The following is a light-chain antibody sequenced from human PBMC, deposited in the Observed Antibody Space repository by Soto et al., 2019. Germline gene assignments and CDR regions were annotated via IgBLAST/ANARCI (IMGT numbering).Light chain of an antibody. Sequence: EIVLTQSPASLSLSPGETATLSCRSSQRVHHLAWYQQKHGQAPRLLIYDISTRATGVPARFSGSGSATEFTLTINNLEPEDFAVYYCQQRSSPTWTFGLGTKVDIK. CDR2: DIS. CDR3: QQRSSPTWT. V-gene: IGKV3-11*01. CDR1: QRVHH. J-gene: IGKJ1*01.